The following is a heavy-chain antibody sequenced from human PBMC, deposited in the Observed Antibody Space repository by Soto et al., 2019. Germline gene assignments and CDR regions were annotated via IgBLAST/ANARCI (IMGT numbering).Heavy chain of an antibody. J-gene: IGHJ4*02. D-gene: IGHD1-26*01. CDR3: ARVGWELLHRTRHFDY. CDR1: GGSISSSNW. CDR2: IYHSGRT. V-gene: IGHV4-4*02. Sequence: QVQLQESGPGLVKPSGTLSLTCAVSGGSISSSNWWSWVRQPPGKGLEWIGEIYHSGRTNYNPSRKSRVTIPVDKSKNLFSLKLSSVTAADTAVYYCARVGWELLHRTRHFDYWGQGTLVTVSS.